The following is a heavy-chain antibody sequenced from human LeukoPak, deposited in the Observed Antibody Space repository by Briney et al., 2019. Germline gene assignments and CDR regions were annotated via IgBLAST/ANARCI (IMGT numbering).Heavy chain of an antibody. CDR2: INHSGST. D-gene: IGHD1-26*01. CDR1: GGSFSGYY. CDR3: ARAYSESYGLGYYYMDV. J-gene: IGHJ6*03. V-gene: IGHV4-34*01. Sequence: PSETLSLTCAVYGGSFSGYYWSWIRQPPGKGPEWIGEINHSGSTNYNPSLKSRVTISVDTSKNQFSLKLSSVTAADTAVYYCARAYSESYGLGYYYMDVWGKGTTVTVSS.